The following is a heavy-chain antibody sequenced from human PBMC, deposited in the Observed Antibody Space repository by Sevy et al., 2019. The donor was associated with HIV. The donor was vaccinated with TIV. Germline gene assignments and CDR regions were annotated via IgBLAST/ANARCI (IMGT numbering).Heavy chain of an antibody. CDR3: AREPILPHCSSTSSYPSSYYGMDV. Sequence: GGSLRLSCAASGFTFSSYAMHWVRQAPGKGLEWVAVISYDGSNKYYADSVKGRFTISRDNSKNTLYLQMNSLRAEDTAVYYCAREPILPHCSSTSSYPSSYYGMDVWGQGTTVTVSS. CDR1: GFTFSSYA. CDR2: ISYDGSNK. D-gene: IGHD2-2*01. V-gene: IGHV3-30*04. J-gene: IGHJ6*02.